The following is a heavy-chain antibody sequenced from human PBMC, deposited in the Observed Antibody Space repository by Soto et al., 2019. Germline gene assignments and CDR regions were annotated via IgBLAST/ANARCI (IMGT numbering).Heavy chain of an antibody. CDR2: IIPISGTA. D-gene: IGHD2-2*01. J-gene: IGHJ6*02. CDR3: ARSQGSSTSLEIYYYYYYGMDV. Sequence: QVQLVQSGAEVKKPGSSVKVSCKASGGTFSSYAISWVRQAPGQGLEWMGGIIPISGTANYAQKFQGRVTITADEDTRTAYMELSSMRSEDTAVYYCARSQGSSTSLEIYYYYYYGMDVWGQGTTVTVSS. V-gene: IGHV1-69*01. CDR1: GGTFSSYA.